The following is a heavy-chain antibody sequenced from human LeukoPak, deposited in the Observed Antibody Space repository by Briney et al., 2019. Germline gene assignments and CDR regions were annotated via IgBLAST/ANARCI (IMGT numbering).Heavy chain of an antibody. CDR3: ARDLLPILGGYYYYYMDV. Sequence: MPSETLSLTCTVSGGSISSGSYYWSWIRQPAGKGLEWIGRIYTSGSTNYNLSLKSRVTMSVDTSKNQFSLKLSSVTAADTAVYYCARDLLPILGGYYYYYMDVWGKGTTVTISS. D-gene: IGHD2/OR15-2a*01. CDR2: IYTSGST. V-gene: IGHV4-61*02. CDR1: GGSISSGSYY. J-gene: IGHJ6*03.